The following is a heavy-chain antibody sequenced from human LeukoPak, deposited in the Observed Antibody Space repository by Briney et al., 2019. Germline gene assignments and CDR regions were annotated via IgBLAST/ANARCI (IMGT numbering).Heavy chain of an antibody. Sequence: SGTLSLTCTVSGGSISSYYWSWIRQPAGKGLEWIGRIYTSGSTNYNPSLKSRVTMSVDTSKNQFSLKLSSVTAADTAVYYCARDVVVVVAAQKYNWFDPWGQGTLVTVSS. D-gene: IGHD2-15*01. CDR3: ARDVVVVVAAQKYNWFDP. J-gene: IGHJ5*02. CDR1: GGSISSYY. CDR2: IYTSGST. V-gene: IGHV4-4*07.